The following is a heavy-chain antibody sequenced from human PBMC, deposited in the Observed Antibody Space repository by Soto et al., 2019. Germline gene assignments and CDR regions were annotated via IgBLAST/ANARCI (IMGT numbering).Heavy chain of an antibody. J-gene: IGHJ3*02. CDR1: GYSFTSYW. Sequence: PGESLKISCKGSGYSFTSYWIGWVLQMPGKGLEWMGIIYPGDSDTRYSPSFQGQVTISADKSISTAYLQWSSLKASDTAMYYCARQLDSSGYYWAIWGQGTMVTVSS. V-gene: IGHV5-51*01. CDR3: ARQLDSSGYYWAI. CDR2: IYPGDSDT. D-gene: IGHD3-22*01.